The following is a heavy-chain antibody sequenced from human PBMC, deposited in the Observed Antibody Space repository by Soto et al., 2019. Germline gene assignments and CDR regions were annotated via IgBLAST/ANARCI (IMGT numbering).Heavy chain of an antibody. CDR1: GFTFSSYS. CDR3: ARGYHYYDSSGYDKWDAFDI. J-gene: IGHJ3*02. Sequence: GGSLRLSCAASGFTFSSYSMNWVRQAPGKGLECVSSISSSSYIYYADSVKGRFTISRDNAKNSLYLQMNSLRAEDTAVYYCARGYHYYDSSGYDKWDAFDIWGQGTMVTVSS. D-gene: IGHD3-22*01. CDR2: ISSSSYI. V-gene: IGHV3-21*01.